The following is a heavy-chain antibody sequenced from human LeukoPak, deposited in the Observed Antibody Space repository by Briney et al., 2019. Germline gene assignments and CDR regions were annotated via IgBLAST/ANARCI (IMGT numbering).Heavy chain of an antibody. Sequence: ASVKVSCKASGYTFTGYYMHWVRQAPGQGLEWMGGFDPEDGETIYAQKFQGRVTMTEDTSTDTAYMELRSLRSDDTAVYYCASSYEDYVWGSYRFDYWGQGTLVTVSS. CDR1: GYTFTGYY. CDR3: ASSYEDYVWGSYRFDY. CDR2: FDPEDGET. J-gene: IGHJ4*02. D-gene: IGHD3-16*02. V-gene: IGHV1-24*01.